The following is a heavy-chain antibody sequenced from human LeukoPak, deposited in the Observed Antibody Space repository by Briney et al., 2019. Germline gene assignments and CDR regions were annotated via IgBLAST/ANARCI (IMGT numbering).Heavy chain of an antibody. D-gene: IGHD3-22*01. J-gene: IGHJ4*02. CDR1: GGSISSSYL. Sequence: PSETLSLTCTVSGGSISSSYLWGWLRQPPGKGLEWIGNVYDSGSTYYNPSLKSLVTISVDTSENQFSLKLSSVTAADTAVYYCASPASQVYYDSSGYYPGYYDYWGQGTLVTVSS. CDR2: VYDSGST. CDR3: ASPASQVYYDSSGYYPGYYDY. V-gene: IGHV4-39*01.